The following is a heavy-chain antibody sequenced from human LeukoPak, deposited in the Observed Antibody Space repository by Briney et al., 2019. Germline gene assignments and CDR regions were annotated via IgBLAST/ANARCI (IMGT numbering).Heavy chain of an antibody. Sequence: ASVKVSCKASGFTFTSSAIQWVRQARGQRLEWIGWIVVGSGNTNYAQKFQERVTITRDMSTSTAYMELSSLRSEDTAVYYCARGGYGSAYHYYYYYMDVWGKGTTVTVSS. D-gene: IGHD3-10*01. CDR3: ARGGYGSAYHYYYYYMDV. CDR2: IVVGSGNT. J-gene: IGHJ6*03. V-gene: IGHV1-58*02. CDR1: GFTFTSSA.